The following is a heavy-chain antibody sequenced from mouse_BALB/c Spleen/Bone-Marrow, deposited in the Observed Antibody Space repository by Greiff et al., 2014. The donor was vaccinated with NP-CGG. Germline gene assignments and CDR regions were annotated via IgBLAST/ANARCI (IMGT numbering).Heavy chain of an antibody. CDR1: GYTFTDYN. CDR2: IYPYNGGT. V-gene: IGHV1S29*02. D-gene: IGHD2-2*01. CDR3: AREGGYYDAMDY. Sequence: VHVKQSGPELVKPGASVKISCKASGYTFTDYNMQWVKQSHGKSLEWIGYIYPYNGGTGYNQKFRSKATLTVDSSSSTAYMALRSLTSEDSAVYYCAREGGYYDAMDYWGQGTSVTVSS. J-gene: IGHJ4*01.